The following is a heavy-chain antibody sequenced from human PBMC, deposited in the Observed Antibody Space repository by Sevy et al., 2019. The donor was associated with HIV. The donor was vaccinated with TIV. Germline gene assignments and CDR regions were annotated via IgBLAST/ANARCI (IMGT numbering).Heavy chain of an antibody. CDR3: AGVMRIPLAGTVGFDS. J-gene: IGHJ4*02. V-gene: IGHV3-23*01. CDR1: GFTFSSYH. D-gene: IGHD3-16*01. Sequence: GGSLRLSCAASGFTFSSYHMSWVRQAPGKGLEWVSAITGSGDNTYYADSVKGRFTISRDNAKNMLYLQVNGLRAEDSALYYWAGVMRIPLAGTVGFDSWGQGTLVTVSS. CDR2: ITGSGDNT.